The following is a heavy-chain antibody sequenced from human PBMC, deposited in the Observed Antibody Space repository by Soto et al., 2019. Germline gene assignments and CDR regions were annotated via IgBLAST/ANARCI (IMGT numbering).Heavy chain of an antibody. V-gene: IGHV4-34*01. D-gene: IGHD6-19*01. J-gene: IGHJ4*02. CDR2: INHSGST. CDR3: ARTPVATGIAVAATDY. Sequence: SETLSLTCAVYGGSFSGYYWSWIRQPPGKGLEWIGEINHSGSTNYNPSLKSRVTISVDTSKNQFSLKLSSVTAADTAVYYCARTPVATGIAVAATDYWGQGTLVTVSS. CDR1: GGSFSGYY.